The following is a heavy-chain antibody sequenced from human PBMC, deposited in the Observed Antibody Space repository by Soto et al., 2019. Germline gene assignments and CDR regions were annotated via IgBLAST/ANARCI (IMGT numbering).Heavy chain of an antibody. J-gene: IGHJ6*03. V-gene: IGHV1-18*01. CDR1: GYTFTSHG. CDR2: ISAYNGDT. Sequence: QVQLVQSGGEVRKPGASVKVSCKASGYTFTSHGISWVRQAPGQGLEWMGWISAYNGDTNYAQKLQGRVTVTTDRYTSTARMELRSLRSADTAVYYCARMVQGSNIGYYHYMDVWGKGTTVIVSS. D-gene: IGHD3-10*01. CDR3: ARMVQGSNIGYYHYMDV.